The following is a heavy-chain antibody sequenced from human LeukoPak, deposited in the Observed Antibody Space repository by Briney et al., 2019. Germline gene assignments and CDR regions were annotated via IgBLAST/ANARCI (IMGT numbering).Heavy chain of an antibody. CDR2: LYYTGST. J-gene: IGHJ6*03. D-gene: IGHD3-22*01. V-gene: IGHV4-39*01. CDR3: ARYYYGRRSYAIYYYYMDV. Sequence: SETLSLTCTVSGGSISNSYYYWGWIRQPPGKGLEWIGSLYYTGSTYYNPSLKSRVTISVDTSKNQFSLKLSSVTAADTAVYYCARYYYGRRSYAIYYYYMDVWGKGTTVTISS. CDR1: GGSISNSYYY.